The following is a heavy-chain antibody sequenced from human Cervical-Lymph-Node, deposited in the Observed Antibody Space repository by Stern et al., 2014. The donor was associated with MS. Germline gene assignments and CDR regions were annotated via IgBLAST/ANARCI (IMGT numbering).Heavy chain of an antibody. CDR3: ARAPYYYDTSGYSYSYFDL. CDR2: IDSDGSGT. Sequence: EVQLVESGGGLVQPGGSLRLSCAASGFTFSSYWMHWVRQAPGKGLVGVSRIDSDGSGTAYADSVKGRFTISRDNAKNTLYLQMNSLRAEDTAVYYCARAPYYYDTSGYSYSYFDLWGRGTLVTVSS. J-gene: IGHJ2*01. V-gene: IGHV3-74*01. CDR1: GFTFSSYW. D-gene: IGHD3-22*01.